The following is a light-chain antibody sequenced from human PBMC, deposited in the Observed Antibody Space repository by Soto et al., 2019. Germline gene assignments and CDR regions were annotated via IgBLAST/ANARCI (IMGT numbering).Light chain of an antibody. CDR2: AAS. CDR1: HAISKY. Sequence: DLQMTQSPSSLSASVGDRVTITCRARHAISKYLAWYQQKPGKAPNLLIYAASTLQSGVPSRFSGSGSATDFTLTISSLQPEDAATYYCQKYDTAPLTFGGGTKVEIK. CDR3: QKYDTAPLT. V-gene: IGKV1-27*01. J-gene: IGKJ4*01.